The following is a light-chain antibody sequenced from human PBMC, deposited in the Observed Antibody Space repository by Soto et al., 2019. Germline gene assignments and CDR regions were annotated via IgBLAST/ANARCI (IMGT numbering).Light chain of an antibody. CDR2: GAS. CDR3: QQYNNWPPGSVT. V-gene: IGKV3-15*01. Sequence: EIVMMQSPATLSVSPGERATLSCRASQSVSSNLAWYQQKPGQAPRLLIYGASTRATGIPARFSGSGSGTEFTLTISSLQSEDFAVYYCQQYNNWPPGSVTFGQGTKLEIK. CDR1: QSVSSN. J-gene: IGKJ2*01.